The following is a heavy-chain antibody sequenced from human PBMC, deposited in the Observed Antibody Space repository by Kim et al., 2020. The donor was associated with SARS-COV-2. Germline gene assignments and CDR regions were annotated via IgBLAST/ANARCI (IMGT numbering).Heavy chain of an antibody. CDR1: GFTFSTYA. CDR3: ATLVGASDY. Sequence: GGSLRISCAASGFTFSTYAMSWVRQAPGKGLEWVSTISGSGGDTYHADSVKGRFTISRDNSKNTLYLQMSSLRAEDTAIYYCATLVGASDYWGQGTLVTVSS. J-gene: IGHJ4*02. CDR2: ISGSGGDT. V-gene: IGHV3-23*01. D-gene: IGHD1-26*01.